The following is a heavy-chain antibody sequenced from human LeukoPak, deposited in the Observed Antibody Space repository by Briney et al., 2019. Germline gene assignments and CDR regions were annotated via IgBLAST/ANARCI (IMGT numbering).Heavy chain of an antibody. CDR3: AKPVAAPHY. CDR2: ISGSGGST. Sequence: GGSMRLSCAASGFTFSTYAVNWVRQAPGKGLEWVSAISGSGGSTYYADSVKGRFTISRDNSKNTLYLQMNSLRAEDTAVYYCAKPVAAPHYWGQGTLVTVSS. D-gene: IGHD6-19*01. J-gene: IGHJ4*02. CDR1: GFTFSTYA. V-gene: IGHV3-23*01.